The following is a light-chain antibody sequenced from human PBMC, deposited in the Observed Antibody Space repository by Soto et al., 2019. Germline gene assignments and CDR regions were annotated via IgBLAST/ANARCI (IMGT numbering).Light chain of an antibody. Sequence: SALTQPASVCRFPGRWITITNNRTSSDVGGYNFVSWYQQHPGKAPKLMIYDVNNRPSGVSNRFSGSKSGNTASLTISGLQAEDEADYYCSSYTSSSTYVFGTVTKVTVL. CDR2: DVN. J-gene: IGLJ1*01. CDR3: SSYTSSSTYV. CDR1: SSDVGGYNF. V-gene: IGLV2-14*03.